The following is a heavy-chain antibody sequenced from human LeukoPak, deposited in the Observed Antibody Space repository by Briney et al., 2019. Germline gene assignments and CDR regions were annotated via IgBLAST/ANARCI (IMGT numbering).Heavy chain of an antibody. J-gene: IGHJ4*02. CDR2: INHSGST. CDR1: GGSFSGYY. D-gene: IGHD3/OR15-3a*01. V-gene: IGHV4-34*01. Sequence: SETLSLTCAVYGGSFSGYYWSWIRQPPGKGLEWIGEINHSGSTNYNPSLESRVTISVDTSKNQFSLKLSSVTAADTAVYYCARFTTGYYTLGYWGQGTLVTVSS. CDR3: ARFTTGYYTLGY.